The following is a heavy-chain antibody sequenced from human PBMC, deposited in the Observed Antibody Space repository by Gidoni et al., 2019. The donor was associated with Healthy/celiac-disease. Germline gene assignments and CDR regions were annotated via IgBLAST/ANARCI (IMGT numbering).Heavy chain of an antibody. CDR2: ISFDGSNK. CDR1: GSPFSNYG. V-gene: IGHV3-30*03. CDR3: ARVPGNWYYFDY. D-gene: IGHD3-10*01. Sequence: QVQLVESGGGVFKPGRSLGLPCPAPGSPFSNYGMHWVRQAPGSGLEWVAVISFDGSNKYYADSVKGRFTISRDNSKNTLYLQMNSLRAEDTAVYYCARVPGNWYYFDYWGQGTLVTVSS. J-gene: IGHJ4*02.